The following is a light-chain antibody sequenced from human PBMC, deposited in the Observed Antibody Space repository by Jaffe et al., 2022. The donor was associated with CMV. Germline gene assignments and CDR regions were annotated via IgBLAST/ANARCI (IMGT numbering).Light chain of an antibody. CDR1: RLGDKY. J-gene: IGLJ2*01. CDR2: QDD. V-gene: IGLV3-1*01. Sequence: SYELTQSPSVSVSPGQTASITCSGERLGDKYVCWYQHRPGQSPLVVIHQDDKRPSGIPARFSGSNSGTTATLTISGTQSVDEADYYCQAWDSNTVVFGGGTKLTVL. CDR3: QAWDSNTVV.